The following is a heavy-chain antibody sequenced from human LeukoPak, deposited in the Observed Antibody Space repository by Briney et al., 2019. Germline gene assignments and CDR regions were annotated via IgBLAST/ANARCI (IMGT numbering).Heavy chain of an antibody. V-gene: IGHV4-59*01. CDR2: IYYSGST. D-gene: IGHD3-16*02. Sequence: PSETLSLTCTVSGGSISSYYWSWIRQPPGKGLEWIGYIYYSGSTNYNPSLKSRVTISVDTSKNQFSLKLSSVTAADTAVYYCARGHAYAVIYWGQGTLDTVSS. CDR3: ARGHAYAVIY. J-gene: IGHJ4*02. CDR1: GGSISSYY.